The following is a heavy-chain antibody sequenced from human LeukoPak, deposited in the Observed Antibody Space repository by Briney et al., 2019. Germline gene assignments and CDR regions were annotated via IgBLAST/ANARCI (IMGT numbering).Heavy chain of an antibody. V-gene: IGHV1-18*01. CDR3: ARKGSPVAGKRNWFDP. CDR1: GDTFINYG. CDR2: INSNNGKT. J-gene: IGHJ5*02. D-gene: IGHD6-19*01. Sequence: AAVRVSCKASGDTFINYGISWVRQAPGQGLEWMGWINSNNGKTEYTQMLQGRVTMTTDTATSTVYMELRSLRSDDTAVYYCARKGSPVAGKRNWFDPWGQGTLVIVSS.